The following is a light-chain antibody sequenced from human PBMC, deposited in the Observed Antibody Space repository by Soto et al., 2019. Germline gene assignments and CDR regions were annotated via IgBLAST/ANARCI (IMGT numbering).Light chain of an antibody. CDR2: GAS. CDR1: QSISSN. J-gene: IGKJ1*01. V-gene: IGKV3-15*01. Sequence: EIVMTQSPATLSVSPGERATLSCRASQSISSNLAWYQQKPGQAPRVLIYGASTRATAIPARFSGSGSGTEFTLTISSLQSEDFAVYYCQQYHYWWTFGQGTKVEIK. CDR3: QQYHYWWT.